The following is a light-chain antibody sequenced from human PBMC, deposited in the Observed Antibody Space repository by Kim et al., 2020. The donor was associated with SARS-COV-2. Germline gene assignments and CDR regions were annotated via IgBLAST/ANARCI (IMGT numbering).Light chain of an antibody. V-gene: IGKV3-20*01. CDR1: QTFSADS. CDR2: GVD. J-gene: IGKJ2*01. CDR3: KQYKRSPFT. Sequence: SPGERAPPSCRPGQTFSADSLAWYRQNPAQPPSLLFYGVDSGTGGTPDSFSGSGSGTDFTLTISRLEPKDFAVYSCKQYKRSPFTFGQGTKLGI.